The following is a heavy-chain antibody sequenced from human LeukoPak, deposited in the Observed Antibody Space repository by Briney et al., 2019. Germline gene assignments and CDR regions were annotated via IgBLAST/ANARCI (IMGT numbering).Heavy chain of an antibody. CDR3: ARRRSRSGFDP. CDR2: IYYSGSN. V-gene: IGHV4-39*01. J-gene: IGHJ5*02. Sequence: PSETLSLTCTVSGGSISSSNSYWAWIRQPPGKGLEWIGSIYYSGSNYYNPSLKSRVTISVDTSKNQFSLKLSSVTAADTAVYYCARRRSRSGFDPWGQGTLVTVSS. CDR1: GGSISSSNSY.